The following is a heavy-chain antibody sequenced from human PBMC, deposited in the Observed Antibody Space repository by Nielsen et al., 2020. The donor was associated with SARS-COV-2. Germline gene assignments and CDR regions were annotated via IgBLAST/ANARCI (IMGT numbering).Heavy chain of an antibody. J-gene: IGHJ6*03. CDR2: ISFDGSAT. CDR3: AKCHSPEQWLDGRNYYYYYMDV. D-gene: IGHD6-19*01. Sequence: GESLKISCIGSGFTFSDYGIHWVRQTPGKGLEWVAVISFDGSATYYAASVKGRFTISRDDSKNTLYLQMNSLRPEDTAVYYCAKCHSPEQWLDGRNYYYYYMDVWGKGTTVTVSS. CDR1: GFTFSDYG. V-gene: IGHV3-30*18.